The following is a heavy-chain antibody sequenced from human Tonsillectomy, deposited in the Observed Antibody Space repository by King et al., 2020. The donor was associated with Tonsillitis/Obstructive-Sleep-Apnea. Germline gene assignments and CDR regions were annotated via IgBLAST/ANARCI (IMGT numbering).Heavy chain of an antibody. D-gene: IGHD5-12*01. V-gene: IGHV5-10-1*01. CDR2: IYPSDSYA. CDR1: GYSFASYW. Sequence: VQLVQSGAEVKEPGESLRISCKGSGYSFASYWINWVRQMPGKGLEWMGKIYPSDSYANYSPSFQGHVTFSVEKSISTAHLQWSSLRASDNAMYYCARGGIGYDFAFDIWGQGTMVTVSS. J-gene: IGHJ3*02. CDR3: ARGGIGYDFAFDI.